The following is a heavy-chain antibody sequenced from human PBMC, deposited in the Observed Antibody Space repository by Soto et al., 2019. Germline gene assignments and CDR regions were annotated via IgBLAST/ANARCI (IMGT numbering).Heavy chain of an antibody. CDR1: GVSITSCAYY. V-gene: IGHV4-61*08. CDR3: ARGGVAVTDKAPYSFDY. CDR2: IYYNGNT. Sequence: SETLSLTCTLSGVSITSCAYYWTWFRRHPGKGLEWIGYIYYNGNTYYNPSLQSRATISVDTSKNQFSLRLTSLTAAATAVYYCARGGVAVTDKAPYSFDYWGQGTLVTVSS. J-gene: IGHJ4*02. D-gene: IGHD6-19*01.